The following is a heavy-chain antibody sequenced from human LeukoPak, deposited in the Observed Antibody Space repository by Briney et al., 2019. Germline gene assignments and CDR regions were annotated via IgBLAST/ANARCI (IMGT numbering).Heavy chain of an antibody. CDR3: ARAAAGTGPYYFYYGMDV. J-gene: IGHJ6*02. CDR1: EFTVSSNY. CDR2: IYSGGTT. D-gene: IGHD6-13*01. V-gene: IGHV3-66*01. Sequence: GGSLRLSCAASEFTVSSNYMSWVRQAPGKGLEWVSLIYSGGTTYYADSVKGRFTTSRDTPNNTLYLQMNSLRAEDTAVYYCARAAAGTGPYYFYYGMDVWGQGTTVIVSS.